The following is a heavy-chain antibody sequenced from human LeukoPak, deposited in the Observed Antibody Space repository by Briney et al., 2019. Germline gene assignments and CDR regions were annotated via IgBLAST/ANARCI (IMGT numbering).Heavy chain of an antibody. CDR2: ISAYNGNT. D-gene: IGHD1-26*01. V-gene: IGHV1-18*01. CDR3: ARDGAWGELHPGHYYYYGMDV. J-gene: IGHJ6*02. CDR1: GYTFTSYG. Sequence: GASVKVSCKASGYTFTSYGISWVRQAPGQGLEWMGWISAYNGNTNYAQRLQGRVTMTTDTSTSTAYMELRSLRSDDTAVYYCARDGAWGELHPGHYYYYGMDVWGQGTTVTVSS.